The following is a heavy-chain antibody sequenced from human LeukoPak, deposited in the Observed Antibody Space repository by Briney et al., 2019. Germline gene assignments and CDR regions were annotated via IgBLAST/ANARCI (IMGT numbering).Heavy chain of an antibody. Sequence: SETLSLTCAVYGGSFRGYYWSWIRQPPGKGLEWIGYIYYSGSTNYNPSLKSRVTISVGTSKNQFSLKLSSVTAADTAVYYCARVYYSSSYDYWYFDLWGRGTLVTVSS. CDR2: IYYSGST. CDR1: GGSFRGYY. D-gene: IGHD6-13*01. J-gene: IGHJ2*01. CDR3: ARVYYSSSYDYWYFDL. V-gene: IGHV4-59*01.